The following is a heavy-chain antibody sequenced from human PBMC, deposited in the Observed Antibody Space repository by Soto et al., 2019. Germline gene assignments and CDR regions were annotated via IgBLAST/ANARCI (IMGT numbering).Heavy chain of an antibody. V-gene: IGHV4-61*08. J-gene: IGHJ4*02. D-gene: IGHD1-26*01. CDR1: GASVSSGGFS. CDR2: ISYSGST. CDR3: ARVTFLIVGSVFSTPFDF. Sequence: SETLSLTCTVAGASVSSGGFSWSWIRQPPGKGLEWIGSISYSGSTTYYPSLRSRVTISVDTSKNQSSLRLNSVTAADTAIYFCARVTFLIVGSVFSTPFDFWGQGTLVTVSS.